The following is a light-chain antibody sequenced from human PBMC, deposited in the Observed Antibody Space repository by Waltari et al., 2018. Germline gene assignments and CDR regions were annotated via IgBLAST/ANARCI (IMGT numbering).Light chain of an antibody. V-gene: IGLV2-8*01. CDR3: SSFAGNDYNVL. CDR1: SSDIGAYNY. CDR2: EVT. J-gene: IGLJ2*01. Sequence: QSALTQPPSASGSPGQSVTISCTGRSSDIGAYNYVYWYQPHPGKAPRLLIQEVTKRPSGVPDRFSGSKSGNTASLTVSGLQADDEADYYCSSFAGNDYNVLFGGGTKMTVL.